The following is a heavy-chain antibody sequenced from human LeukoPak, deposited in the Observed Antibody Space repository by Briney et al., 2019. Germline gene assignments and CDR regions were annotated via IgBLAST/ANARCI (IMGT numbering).Heavy chain of an antibody. CDR2: IYRGGST. CDR1: GFTVSSNY. J-gene: IGHJ4*02. CDR3: ARDIAARPAYFDY. Sequence: GGSLRLSCAASGFTVSSNYMSWVRQAPGKGLEWVSVIYRGGSTYYAGSVKGRFTISRDNSKNTLYLQMNSLRAEDTAVYYCARDIAARPAYFDYWGQGTLVTVSS. D-gene: IGHD6-6*01. V-gene: IGHV3-66*01.